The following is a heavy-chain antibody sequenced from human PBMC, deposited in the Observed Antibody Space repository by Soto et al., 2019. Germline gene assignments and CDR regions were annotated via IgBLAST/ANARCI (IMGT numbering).Heavy chain of an antibody. J-gene: IGHJ6*02. CDR3: ARDSQLLHFGGSFYYGFDV. V-gene: IGHV3-7*01. CDR2: VDQDGSEK. Sequence: PGGSLRLSCVASGFTFSDYAMSWVRQAPGKGLEWVASVDQDGSEKYYMDSVKGRFTMSRDNAKNSLQLQMNALGDEDTAVYYCARDSQLLHFGGSFYYGFDVWGQGTTVTVSS. D-gene: IGHD3-16*01. CDR1: GFTFSDYA.